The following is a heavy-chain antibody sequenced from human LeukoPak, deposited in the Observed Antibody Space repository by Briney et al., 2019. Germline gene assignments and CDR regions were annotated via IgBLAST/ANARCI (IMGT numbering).Heavy chain of an antibody. CDR2: ISWNSGSI. CDR1: GFTFDDYA. J-gene: IGHJ3*02. V-gene: IGHV3-9*01. CDR3: AKDMGSSGYPFDAFDI. D-gene: IGHD3-22*01. Sequence: PGGSLRLSCAASGFTFDDYAMHWVRQAPGKGLEWVSGISWNSGSIGYADSVKGRFTISRDNAKNSLYLQMNSLRAEDTALYYCAKDMGSSGYPFDAFDIWGQGTMVTVSS.